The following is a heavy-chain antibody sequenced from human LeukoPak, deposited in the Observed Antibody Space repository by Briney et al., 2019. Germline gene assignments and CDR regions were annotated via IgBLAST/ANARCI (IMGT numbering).Heavy chain of an antibody. CDR2: IRGSGDAT. CDR1: GITFSSYG. V-gene: IGHV3-23*01. Sequence: PGGSLRLSCAASGITFSSYGMSWVRQAPGKGLVWVAAIRGSGDATYYADSVKGRFTISRDNSKDTLYLQMNSLRAEDTAVYYCARDYQGGYGDKTVDYWGQGTLVTVSS. CDR3: ARDYQGGYGDKTVDY. D-gene: IGHD5-18*01. J-gene: IGHJ4*02.